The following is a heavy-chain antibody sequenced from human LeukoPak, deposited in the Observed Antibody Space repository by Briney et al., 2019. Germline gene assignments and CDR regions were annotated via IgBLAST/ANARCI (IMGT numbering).Heavy chain of an antibody. J-gene: IGHJ4*02. D-gene: IGHD1-26*01. Sequence: SSETLSLTCTVSGASISSSSYYWMWIRQPAGKGLEWIGRMHSSGSANYNPSLKSRVTVSVDTSKNQFSLKLTSVTAADTAVYYCASTRVGEGNYWGQGTLVTVSS. CDR1: GASISSSSYY. CDR3: ASTRVGEGNY. CDR2: MHSSGSA. V-gene: IGHV4-61*02.